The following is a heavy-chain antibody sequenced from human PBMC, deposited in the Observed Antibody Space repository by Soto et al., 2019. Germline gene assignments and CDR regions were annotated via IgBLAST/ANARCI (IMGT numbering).Heavy chain of an antibody. J-gene: IGHJ4*02. CDR1: GGSISSYY. D-gene: IGHD3-22*01. CDR2: IYYSGST. V-gene: IGHV4-59*01. Sequence: SETLSLTCTVSGGSISSYYWSWIRQPPGKGLEWIGYIYYSGSTNYNPSLKSRVTISVDTSKNQFSLKLSSVTAADTAVYYCARDSPTLDSSGYYPRGYFDYWGQGTLVTVSS. CDR3: ARDSPTLDSSGYYPRGYFDY.